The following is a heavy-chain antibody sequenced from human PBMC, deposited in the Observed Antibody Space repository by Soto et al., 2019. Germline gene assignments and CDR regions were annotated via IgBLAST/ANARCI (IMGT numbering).Heavy chain of an antibody. CDR2: ISHDGSNK. CDR1: GFTFSSYA. V-gene: IGHV3-30-3*01. Sequence: QVQLVESGGGVVQPGRSLRLSCAASGFTFSSYAMHWVRQAPGKGLEWVAVISHDGSNKYYADSVKGRFTISRDNSKNTLYLQMKRLGAEDTAVYYCARDNLAGGGRWFDPWGQGTLVTVSS. CDR3: ARDNLAGGGRWFDP. D-gene: IGHD6-19*01. J-gene: IGHJ5*02.